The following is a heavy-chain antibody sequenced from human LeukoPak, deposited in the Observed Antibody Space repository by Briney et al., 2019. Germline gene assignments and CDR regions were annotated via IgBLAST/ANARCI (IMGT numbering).Heavy chain of an antibody. D-gene: IGHD6-19*01. V-gene: IGHV4-61*08. Sequence: ASETLSLTCTVSGGSISSGDYYWSWIRQPPGKGLEWIGYIYYSGSTNYNPSLKSRVTISVDTSKNQFSLKLSSVTAADTAVYYCARGEPWSSGWYGAADYWGQGTLVTVSS. CDR1: GGSISSGDYY. CDR3: ARGEPWSSGWYGAADY. J-gene: IGHJ4*02. CDR2: IYYSGST.